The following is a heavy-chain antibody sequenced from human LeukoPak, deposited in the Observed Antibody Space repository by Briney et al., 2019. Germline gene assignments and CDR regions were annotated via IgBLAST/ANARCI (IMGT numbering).Heavy chain of an antibody. CDR2: INHSGST. Sequence: SETLSLTCAVYGGSFSGYYWSWIRQPPGKGLEWIGEINHSGSTNYNPALKNRVTISVDTSKNQSSLKLSSVTAADTAVYYCARPDSSGYYYGGYYFDYWGQGTLVTVSS. CDR3: ARPDSSGYYYGGYYFDY. V-gene: IGHV4-34*01. CDR1: GGSFSGYY. J-gene: IGHJ4*02. D-gene: IGHD3-22*01.